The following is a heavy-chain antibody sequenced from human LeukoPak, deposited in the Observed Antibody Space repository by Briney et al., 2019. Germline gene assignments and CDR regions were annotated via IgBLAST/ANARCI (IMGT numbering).Heavy chain of an antibody. J-gene: IGHJ4*02. CDR1: GFTFSSSA. V-gene: IGHV3-23*01. Sequence: GGSLRLSCAASGFTFSSSAMAWVRQAPGERLEWVSSFTGGGGGTNYAGSLKGRFTISRDNAKNTLYLQMNSLRAEDTAIYYCVKGGYCTSTTCLFVFWGQGTLVTVSS. CDR2: FTGGGGGT. D-gene: IGHD2-2*01. CDR3: VKGGYCTSTTCLFVF.